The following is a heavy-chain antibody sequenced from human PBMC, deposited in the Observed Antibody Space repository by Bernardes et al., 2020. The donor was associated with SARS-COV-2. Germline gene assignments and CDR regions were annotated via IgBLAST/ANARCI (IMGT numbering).Heavy chain of an antibody. Sequence: ASVKVSCKASGISFNGYYMHWVRQAPGQGLEWMGWTKPRNGATKYEEKFEGRVTMTSDTTISTAYMEVTSLTPDDTAVYYCGRGDRFHGSGTSFGNDYYYGVDVWGQGTTVIVSS. CDR3: GRGDRFHGSGTSFGNDYYYGVDV. CDR2: TKPRNGAT. D-gene: IGHD3-10*01. J-gene: IGHJ6*02. V-gene: IGHV1-2*02. CDR1: GISFNGYY.